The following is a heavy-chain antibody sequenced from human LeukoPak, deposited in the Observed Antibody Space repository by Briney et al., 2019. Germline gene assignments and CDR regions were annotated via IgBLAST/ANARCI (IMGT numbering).Heavy chain of an antibody. CDR2: ISHYGSNT. CDR3: AKKGWYGGSYSFDY. CDR1: GFIFSSYG. V-gene: IGHV3-30*18. J-gene: IGHJ4*02. Sequence: GGSLRLSCAASGFIFSSYGLHWAREAPGKGLEWVALISHYGSNTYYADSVKDRFTIYRDNYKNTLYLQMNSLRPEDTAVYYCAKKGWYGGSYSFDYWGQATLVTVSS. D-gene: IGHD1-26*01.